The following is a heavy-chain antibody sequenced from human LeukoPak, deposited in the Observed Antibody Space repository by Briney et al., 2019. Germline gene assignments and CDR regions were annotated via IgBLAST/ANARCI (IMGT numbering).Heavy chain of an antibody. Sequence: GGSLRLSCAASGFTFSSYGMSWVRQAPGKGLEWVSAISGSGGSTYYADSVKGRFTISRDNAKNTLDLQMDSLTAEDTAIYYCAKDWHRMTTVTNFGYWGQGTLVTVSS. CDR1: GFTFSSYG. D-gene: IGHD4-11*01. CDR2: ISGSGGST. V-gene: IGHV3-23*01. J-gene: IGHJ4*02. CDR3: AKDWHRMTTVTNFGY.